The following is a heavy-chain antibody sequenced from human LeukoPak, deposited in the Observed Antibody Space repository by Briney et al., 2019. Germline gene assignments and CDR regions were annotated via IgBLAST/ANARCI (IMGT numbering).Heavy chain of an antibody. D-gene: IGHD1-26*01. CDR3: AALIIGRPFDY. CDR1: GFTFSAYW. CDR2: IKQDGSET. V-gene: IGHV3-7*03. J-gene: IGHJ4*02. Sequence: PGGSLRLSWVASGFTFSAYWMSWVRQAPGKGLEYMASIKQDGSETYYVDSVKGRFTISRDNAKDSLDLQMNNLRAEDTAVYYRAALIIGRPFDYWGQGTLVIVSS.